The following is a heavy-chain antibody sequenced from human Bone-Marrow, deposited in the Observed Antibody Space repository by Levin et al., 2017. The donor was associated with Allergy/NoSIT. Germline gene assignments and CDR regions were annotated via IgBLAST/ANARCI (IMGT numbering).Heavy chain of an antibody. D-gene: IGHD1-26*01. CDR1: GYALTELS. CDR3: ATAPPLYRCWEWDLGY. V-gene: IGHV1-24*01. CDR2: FDREDVKT. Sequence: ASVKVSCKVSGYALTELSMHWVRQTPGKGLEWMGGFDREDVKTMYAQRFQGRVIMTEDTSTDTAYMELRGLRSEDTAVYYCATAPPLYRCWEWDLGYWGQGVLVTVSS. J-gene: IGHJ4*02.